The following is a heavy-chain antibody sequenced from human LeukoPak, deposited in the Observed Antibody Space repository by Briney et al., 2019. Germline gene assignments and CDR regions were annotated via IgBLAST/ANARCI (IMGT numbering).Heavy chain of an antibody. V-gene: IGHV3-30-3*01. CDR3: ARDPKGGFSYGWGAFDI. CDR2: ISYDGSNK. CDR1: GFTFSSYA. D-gene: IGHD5-18*01. J-gene: IGHJ3*02. Sequence: PGGSLRLSCAASGFTFSSYAMHWVRRAPGKGLEWVAVISYDGSNKYYADSVKGRFIISRDSSRNTLYLQMNSLRPDDTAVYYCARDPKGGFSYGWGAFDIWGQGTMVTVSS.